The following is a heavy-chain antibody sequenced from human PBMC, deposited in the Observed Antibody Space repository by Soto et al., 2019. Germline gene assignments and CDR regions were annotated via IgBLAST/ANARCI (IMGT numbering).Heavy chain of an antibody. D-gene: IGHD2-15*01. V-gene: IGHV3-53*04. J-gene: IGHJ6*02. Sequence: GGSLRLSCAASGFTVSSNYMSWVRQAPGKGLEWVSVIYSGGSTYYADSVKGRFTIYRHISKNTLYLQMNSLRAEDTAVYYCARSSTDMTLVVAATHYGMDVWGQGTTVTVSS. CDR2: IYSGGST. CDR3: ARSSTDMTLVVAATHYGMDV. CDR1: GFTVSSNY.